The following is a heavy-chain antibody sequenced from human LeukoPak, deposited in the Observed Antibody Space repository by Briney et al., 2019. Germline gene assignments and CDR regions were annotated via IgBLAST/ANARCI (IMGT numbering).Heavy chain of an antibody. D-gene: IGHD2-2*01. CDR2: INPNSGGT. V-gene: IGHV1-2*02. CDR3: AVCRPNFDY. J-gene: IGHJ4*02. Sequence: VASVKVSCKASGYTFTGYYIHWVRQAPGQGLEWMGWINPNSGGTNYAQKFQGRVTMTRDTSISTAYMELSRLRSDDTAVYYCAVCRPNFDYWGQGTLVTVSS. CDR1: GYTFTGYY.